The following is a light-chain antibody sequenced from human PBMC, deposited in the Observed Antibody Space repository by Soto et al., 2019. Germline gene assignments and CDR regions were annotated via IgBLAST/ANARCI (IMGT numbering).Light chain of an antibody. CDR2: AAS. V-gene: IGKV1-16*01. CDR3: QHYDGYPQT. J-gene: IGKJ5*01. Sequence: DIQMTQSPSSLSASVGDRVTITCRASQGISNYLAWFQQQPGKAPQSLIYAASRLQSGVPSRVSGSGSGTDFTLTINSLQPEDFATYYCQHYDGYPQTFGQGTRLEIK. CDR1: QGISNY.